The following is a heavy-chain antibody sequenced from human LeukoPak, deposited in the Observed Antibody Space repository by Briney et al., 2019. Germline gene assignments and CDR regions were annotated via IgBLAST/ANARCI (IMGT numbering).Heavy chain of an antibody. V-gene: IGHV3-23*01. Sequence: GGSLRLSCAASGVTLSSYAMSWVRQAPGKGLEWVSAISGSGGSTYYADSVKGRFTISRDNSKNTLYLQMNSLRAEDTAVYYCAKSYDYVWGSYRPYFDYWGQGTLVTVSS. CDR2: ISGSGGST. CDR1: GVTLSSYA. J-gene: IGHJ4*02. CDR3: AKSYDYVWGSYRPYFDY. D-gene: IGHD3-16*02.